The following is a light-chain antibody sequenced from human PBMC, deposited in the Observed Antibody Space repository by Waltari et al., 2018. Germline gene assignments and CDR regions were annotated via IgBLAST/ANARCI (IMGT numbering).Light chain of an antibody. V-gene: IGLV2-8*01. CDR3: SSYAGSSNLI. CDR2: EVN. J-gene: IGLJ2*01. CDR1: SPSLGSSKY. Sequence: QSALTQPPSASGSPGQSFTIPCTVTSPSLGSSKYFSWYQQHPPKAPKLMIYEVNKRPSGVPDRFSGSKSGNTASLTVSGLQADDEADYYCSSYAGSSNLIFGGGTKLTVL.